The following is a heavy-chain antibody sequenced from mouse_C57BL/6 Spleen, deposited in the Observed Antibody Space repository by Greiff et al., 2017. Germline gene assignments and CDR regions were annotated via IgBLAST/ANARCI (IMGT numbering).Heavy chain of an antibody. CDR1: GYTFTSYW. Sequence: VQLQQPGAELVKPGASVKMSCKASGYTFTSYWITWVKQRPGQGLEWIGEIYPGSGSTNYNEKFKSKATLAVDTSSSTAYMRRSSLTSEDSAVYYCARGGWNSPGDYWGQGASVTVSS. V-gene: IGHV1-55*01. CDR3: ARGGWNSPGDY. CDR2: IYPGSGST. J-gene: IGHJ4*01.